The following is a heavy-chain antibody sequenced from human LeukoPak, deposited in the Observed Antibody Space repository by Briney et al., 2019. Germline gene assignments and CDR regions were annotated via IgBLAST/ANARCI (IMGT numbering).Heavy chain of an antibody. V-gene: IGHV4-4*07. Sequence: SETLSLTCTVSGGSISSYYWSWIRQPAGKGLEWIGRIYTSGSTNYNPSLKSRVTISVDTSKNQFSLKLSSVTAADTAVYYCARLSPKYDSSGYYFRGAFDIWGQGTMVTVSS. CDR1: GGSISSYY. J-gene: IGHJ3*02. CDR2: IYTSGST. CDR3: ARLSPKYDSSGYYFRGAFDI. D-gene: IGHD3-22*01.